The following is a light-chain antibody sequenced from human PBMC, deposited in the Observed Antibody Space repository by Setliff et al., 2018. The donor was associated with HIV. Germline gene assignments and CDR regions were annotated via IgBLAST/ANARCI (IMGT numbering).Light chain of an antibody. CDR3: SSYTSTNTLV. CDR1: SSDVGGYNF. Sequence: QSALTQPASVSGSPGQSITISCAGTSSDVGGYNFVSWYQQHPGKAPKLMVYDVSNRPSGVSNRFSGSKSGNTASLTISGLQVEDEADYYCSSYTSTNTLVFGGGTKGTV. CDR2: DVS. V-gene: IGLV2-14*03. J-gene: IGLJ3*02.